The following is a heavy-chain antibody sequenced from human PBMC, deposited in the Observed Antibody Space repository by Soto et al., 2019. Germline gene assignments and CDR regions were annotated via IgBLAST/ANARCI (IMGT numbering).Heavy chain of an antibody. CDR2: VSHDGRNT. CDR3: AKAGRQWLVTSDFNY. CDR1: GFTFSDYA. J-gene: IGHJ4*02. D-gene: IGHD6-19*01. Sequence: VQLVESGGGVVQPGRSLRLSCAASGFTFSDYAMHWVRQAAGKGLEWVAVVSHDGRNTHYADSVKGRFAISRDSSKNTVSLEMTSLRAEDTAVYYCAKAGRQWLVTSDFNYWGQGFLVTVSS. V-gene: IGHV3-30*18.